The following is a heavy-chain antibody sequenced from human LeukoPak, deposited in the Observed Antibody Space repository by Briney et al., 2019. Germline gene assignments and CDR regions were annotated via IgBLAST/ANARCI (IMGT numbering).Heavy chain of an antibody. CDR1: GFTFSSYA. Sequence: PGGSLRLSCAASGFTFSSYAMSWVRQAPGKGLEWVSAISGSGGSTYYADSVKGRFTISRDNSKNTLYLQMNSLRAEDTAVYYCAKGRGYYDSSGLSDYWGQGTLVTVSS. J-gene: IGHJ4*02. CDR3: AKGRGYYDSSGLSDY. V-gene: IGHV3-23*01. D-gene: IGHD3-22*01. CDR2: ISGSGGST.